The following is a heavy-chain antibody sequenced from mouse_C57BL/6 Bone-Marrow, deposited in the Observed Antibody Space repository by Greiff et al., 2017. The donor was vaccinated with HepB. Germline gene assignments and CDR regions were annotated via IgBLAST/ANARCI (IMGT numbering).Heavy chain of an antibody. CDR3: ASITTVVRYYAMDY. J-gene: IGHJ4*01. Sequence: VKLQQSGPGLVQPSQSLSITCTVSGFSLTSYGVHWVRQSPGKGLEWLGVIWSGGSTDYNAAFISRLSISKDNSKSQVFFKMNSLQADDTAIYYCASITTVVRYYAMDYWGQGTSVTVSS. V-gene: IGHV2-2*01. CDR1: GFSLTSYG. D-gene: IGHD1-1*01. CDR2: IWSGGST.